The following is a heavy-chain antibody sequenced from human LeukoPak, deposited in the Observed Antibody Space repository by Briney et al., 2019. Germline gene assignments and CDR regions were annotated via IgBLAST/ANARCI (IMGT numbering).Heavy chain of an antibody. CDR2: IYYSGST. CDR1: GGSISSSSYY. CDR3: ARQDLYGSPLYFDY. Sequence: SETLSLTCTVSGGSISSSSYYWGWIRQPPGKGLEWNGSIYYSGSTYYNPSLRSRVTISVDTSKNQFSLKLSSVTAADTAVYYCARQDLYGSPLYFDYWGQGTLVTVSS. V-gene: IGHV4-39*01. J-gene: IGHJ4*02. D-gene: IGHD3-10*01.